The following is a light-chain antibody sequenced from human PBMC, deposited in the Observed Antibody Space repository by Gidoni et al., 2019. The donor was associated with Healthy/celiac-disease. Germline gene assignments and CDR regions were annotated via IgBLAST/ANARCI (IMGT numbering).Light chain of an antibody. CDR3: RQSYSTPLT. J-gene: IGKJ4*01. CDR2: AAS. CDR1: QSISSY. V-gene: IGKV1-39*01. Sequence: DFQMTQSPSSLSSSVGDRVTISCRARQSISSYLYRYQQKPGKDPKLLIHAASSLQSGVPSRCSGSGTATDFTLTISSLQHEDYATYYCRQSYSTPLTFGGGTKVEI.